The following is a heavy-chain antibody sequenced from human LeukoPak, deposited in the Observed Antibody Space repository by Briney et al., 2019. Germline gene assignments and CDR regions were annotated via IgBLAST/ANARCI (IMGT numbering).Heavy chain of an antibody. V-gene: IGHV3-23*01. Sequence: GGSLRLSCAASGFTFSSYAMSWVRQAPGKGLEWVSAISGSGGSTYYADSVKGRFTISRDNSKSTLYLQMNSLRAEDTAVYYCAKEGLDYIPSFYYYYMDVWGKGTTVTVSS. CDR1: GFTFSSYA. CDR3: AKEGLDYIPSFYYYYMDV. D-gene: IGHD3/OR15-3a*01. J-gene: IGHJ6*03. CDR2: ISGSGGST.